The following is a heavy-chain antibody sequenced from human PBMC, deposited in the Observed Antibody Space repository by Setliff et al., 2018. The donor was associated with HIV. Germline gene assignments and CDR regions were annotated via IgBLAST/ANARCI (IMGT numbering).Heavy chain of an antibody. Sequence: PGGSLRLSCAASGFTFSSYGMHWVRQAPGKGLEWVAVTSSDGSNKYYADSVKGRFTISRDNSKNTLYLQMNSLRAEDTAVYYCAKGSNTAMVTWGKGTTVTVSS. D-gene: IGHD5-18*01. CDR2: TSSDGSNK. CDR1: GFTFSSYG. CDR3: AKGSNTAMVT. V-gene: IGHV3-30*18. J-gene: IGHJ6*04.